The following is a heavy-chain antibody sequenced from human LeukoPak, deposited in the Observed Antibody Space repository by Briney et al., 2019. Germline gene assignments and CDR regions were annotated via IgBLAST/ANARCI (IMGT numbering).Heavy chain of an antibody. D-gene: IGHD3-10*01. CDR1: GGSISSGGYY. CDR3: ARVFHYYGSRRIHYFDY. V-gene: IGHV4-30-2*01. Sequence: SETLSLTCTVSGGSISSGGYYWSWIRQPPGKGLEWIGYIYHSGSTYYNPSLKSRVTISVDRSKNQFSLKLSSVTAADPAVYYCARVFHYYGSRRIHYFDYWGQGTLVTVSS. CDR2: IYHSGST. J-gene: IGHJ4*02.